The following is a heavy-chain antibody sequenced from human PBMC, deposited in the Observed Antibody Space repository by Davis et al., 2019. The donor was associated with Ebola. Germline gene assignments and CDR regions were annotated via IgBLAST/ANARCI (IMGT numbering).Heavy chain of an antibody. D-gene: IGHD6-25*01. J-gene: IGHJ4*02. CDR2: ITNDGTRT. Sequence: PGGSLRLSCAASGFIFSDYWMNWVRHTPGKGLVWVSRITNDGTRTSYADSVQGRFTISRDNAKNTLFLQLNSLRVEDTAIYYCARREAASIDCWGQGTLVTVSS. CDR3: ARREAASIDC. V-gene: IGHV3-74*01. CDR1: GFIFSDYW.